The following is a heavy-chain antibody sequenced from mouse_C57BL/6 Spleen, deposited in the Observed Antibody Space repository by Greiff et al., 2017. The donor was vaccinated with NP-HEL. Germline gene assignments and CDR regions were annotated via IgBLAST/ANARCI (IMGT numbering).Heavy chain of an antibody. CDR2: ISSGSSTI. CDR3: ARRDYDYWYFDV. Sequence: EVHLVESGGGLVKPGGSLKLSCAASGFTFSDYGMHWVRQAPEKGLEWVAYISSGSSTIYYADTVKGRFTISRDNAKNTLFLQMTSLRSEDTAMYYCARRDYDYWYFDVWGTGTTVTVSS. J-gene: IGHJ1*03. CDR1: GFTFSDYG. D-gene: IGHD2-4*01. V-gene: IGHV5-17*01.